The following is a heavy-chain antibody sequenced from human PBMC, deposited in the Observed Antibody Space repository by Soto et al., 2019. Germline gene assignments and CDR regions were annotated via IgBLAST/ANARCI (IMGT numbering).Heavy chain of an antibody. D-gene: IGHD2-15*01. CDR3: ARVLVENCSGGSCYPGYYFDY. Sequence: SETLSLTCAVSGDSISSGDYSWSWIRQPPGKGLEWVGYIYHSGSTYYSPSLKSRVTISVDRSKNQFSLKLSSVTAADTAVYFCARVLVENCSGGSCYPGYYFDYWGQGTLVTVSS. CDR1: GDSISSGDYS. CDR2: IYHSGST. V-gene: IGHV4-30-2*01. J-gene: IGHJ4*02.